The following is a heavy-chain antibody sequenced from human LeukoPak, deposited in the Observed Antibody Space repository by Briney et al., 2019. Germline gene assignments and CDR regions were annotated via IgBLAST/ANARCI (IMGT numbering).Heavy chain of an antibody. CDR3: AREGDGYKGVYAFDI. CDR1: GFTFSLYN. CDR2: ISSTSSYM. D-gene: IGHD5-24*01. V-gene: IGHV3-21*01. J-gene: IGHJ3*02. Sequence: PGGSLRLSCAASGFTFSLYNMNWVRQAPGKGLEWVSPISSTSSYMSYADSTKGRFTISRDNAKNSLYLQMNTLRAEDAAVYYCAREGDGYKGVYAFDIWGQGTLVTVSS.